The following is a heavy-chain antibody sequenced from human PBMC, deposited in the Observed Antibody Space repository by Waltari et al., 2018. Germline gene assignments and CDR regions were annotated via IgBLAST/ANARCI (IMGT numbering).Heavy chain of an antibody. V-gene: IGHV3-48*01. CDR3: ARGTYYDFWGWDY. J-gene: IGHJ4*02. D-gene: IGHD3-3*01. Sequence: EVQLVESGGGLVQPGGSLRLSCAASGFTFRSDSMHWVRQAPGKGLDWVSYISSSSITIYYADSVKGRFTISRDNAKNSLYLQMNSLRAEDTAVYYCARGTYYDFWGWDYWGQGTLVTVSS. CDR2: ISSSSITI. CDR1: GFTFRSDS.